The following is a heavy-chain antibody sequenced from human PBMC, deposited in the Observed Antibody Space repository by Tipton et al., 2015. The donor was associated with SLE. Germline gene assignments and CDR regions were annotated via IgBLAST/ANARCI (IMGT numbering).Heavy chain of an antibody. V-gene: IGHV1-69*09. D-gene: IGHD3-3*01. CDR1: GGTFNNYA. Sequence: QVQLVQSGAEVKMPGSSVKVSCMASGGTFNNYAISWVRQAPGQGLEWMGGIIPILSIANYAQKFQGRLTITADKSTITAYMEMSGLRSEDTAVYYCARGGFWSGYYSWFDPWGQGTLVTVSS. CDR2: IIPILSIA. CDR3: ARGGFWSGYYSWFDP. J-gene: IGHJ5*02.